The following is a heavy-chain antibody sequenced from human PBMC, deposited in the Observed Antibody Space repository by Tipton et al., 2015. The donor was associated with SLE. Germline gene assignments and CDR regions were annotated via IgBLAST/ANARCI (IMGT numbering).Heavy chain of an antibody. D-gene: IGHD1-26*01. CDR3: ARDGRGVGAFFDY. CDR2: ISYDGSNK. J-gene: IGHJ4*02. CDR1: GFTFSSYG. V-gene: IGHV3-30*03. Sequence: SLRLSCAASGFTFSSYGMHWVRQAPGKGLEWVAVISYDGSNKYYADSVKGRFTISRDNSKNTLYLQMNSLRAEDTAVYYCARDGRGVGAFFDYWGQGTLVTVSS.